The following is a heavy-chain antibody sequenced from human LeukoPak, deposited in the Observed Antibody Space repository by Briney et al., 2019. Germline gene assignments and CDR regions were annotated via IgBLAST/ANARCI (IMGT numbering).Heavy chain of an antibody. CDR1: GGSISSSRYS. CDR3: ATHRRSSGWYFDY. CDR2: IYYSGST. Sequence: PSETLSLTCTVSGGSISSSRYSWGWIRQPPGKGLEWIGSIYYSGSTYYNPSLKSRVTISVDTSKNQFSLKLSSVTAADTAVYYCATHRRSSGWYFDYWGQGTLVTVSS. D-gene: IGHD6-19*01. J-gene: IGHJ4*02. V-gene: IGHV4-39*01.